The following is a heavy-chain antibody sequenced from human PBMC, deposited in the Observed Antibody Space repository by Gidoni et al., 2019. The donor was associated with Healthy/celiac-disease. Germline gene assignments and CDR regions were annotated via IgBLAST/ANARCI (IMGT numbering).Heavy chain of an antibody. CDR2: IYYSGST. CDR1: GGSISSYY. J-gene: IGHJ4*02. D-gene: IGHD1-26*01. Sequence: QVQLQESGPGLVKPSETLSLTCTVSGGSISSYYWSWIRQPPGKGLEWIGYIYYSGSTNYNPSLKSRVTISVDTSKNQFSLKLSSVTAADTAVYYCASLSIVGAETFDYWGQGTLVTVSS. CDR3: ASLSIVGAETFDY. V-gene: IGHV4-59*08.